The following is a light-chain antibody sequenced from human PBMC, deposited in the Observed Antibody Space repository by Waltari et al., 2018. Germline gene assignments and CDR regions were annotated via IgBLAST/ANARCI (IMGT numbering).Light chain of an antibody. CDR2: DVN. V-gene: IGLV2-14*03. J-gene: IGLJ1*01. Sequence: QSALTQPAAVSESPGQSITISCTGTSSDVGAQNYVSWYQQHPGEAPKLMIYDVNKRHYGTSNRFSGSKSGNTASLGISGLQAEDEADYYCSSYTSTNTYVFGSGTKVTVL. CDR1: SSDVGAQNY. CDR3: SSYTSTNTYV.